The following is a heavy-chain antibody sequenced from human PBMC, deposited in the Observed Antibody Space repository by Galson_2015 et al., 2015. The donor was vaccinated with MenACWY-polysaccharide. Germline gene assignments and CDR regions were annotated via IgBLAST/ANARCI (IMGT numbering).Heavy chain of an antibody. CDR2: MSPSGRT. CDR3: AREGFCSDDTCYFFDY. CDR1: GFTFSNYG. Sequence: SLRLSCEASGFTFSNYGMTWVRQAPGQGLDWISAMSPSGRTYYEAYVKGRFTISRDNAKITLYLQMNSLRVDDTAVYYCAREGFCSDDTCYFFDYWGQGTLVTVSS. J-gene: IGHJ4*02. V-gene: IGHV3-23*01. D-gene: IGHD2-15*01.